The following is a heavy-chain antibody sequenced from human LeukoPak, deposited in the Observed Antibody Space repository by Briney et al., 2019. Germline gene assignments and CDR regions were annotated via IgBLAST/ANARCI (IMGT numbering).Heavy chain of an antibody. D-gene: IGHD1-26*01. CDR3: ATGVWWELDSVAHPDY. CDR1: GYTLTELS. V-gene: IGHV1-24*01. Sequence: ASVKVSCKVSGYTLTELSMHWVRQAPGKGLEWMGGFDPEDGETIYAQKFQGRVTMTEDTSTDTAHMELSSLRSEDTAVYYCATGVWWELDSVAHPDYWGQGTLVTVSS. J-gene: IGHJ4*02. CDR2: FDPEDGET.